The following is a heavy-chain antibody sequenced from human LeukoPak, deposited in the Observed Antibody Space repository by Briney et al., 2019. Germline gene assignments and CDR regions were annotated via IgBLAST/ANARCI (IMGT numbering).Heavy chain of an antibody. CDR2: IHYSGST. CDR3: ARTPVGYCSSTSCRYYYYYMDV. J-gene: IGHJ6*03. Sequence: PSETLSLTCTVSGGSISSYYWSWVRQPPGKGLEWIGYIHYSGSTNYNPSPKSRVTISVDTSKTQFSLRLSAVTAADTAVYYCARTPVGYCSSTSCRYYYYYMDVWGKGTTVTVSS. V-gene: IGHV4-59*01. CDR1: GGSISSYY. D-gene: IGHD2-2*01.